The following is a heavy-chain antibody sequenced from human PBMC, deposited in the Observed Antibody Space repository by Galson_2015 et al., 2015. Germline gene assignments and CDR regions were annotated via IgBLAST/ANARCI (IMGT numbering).Heavy chain of an antibody. D-gene: IGHD3-9*01. Sequence: LEWIGNSYYSESPYYNPSLKSRVTVSVDTSKNQFSLKLSSVTAAVTAVYYCVRHFDILTGFSPCMDVWGQGTTVTVSS. V-gene: IGHV4-39*01. CDR3: VRHFDILTGFSPCMDV. J-gene: IGHJ6*02. CDR2: SYYSESP.